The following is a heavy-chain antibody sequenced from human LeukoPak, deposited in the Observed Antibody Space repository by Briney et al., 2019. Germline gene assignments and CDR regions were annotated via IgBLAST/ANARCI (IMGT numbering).Heavy chain of an antibody. CDR3: ARVTRRSTRGSGGQYYYYYYMDV. D-gene: IGHD3-10*01. J-gene: IGHJ6*03. V-gene: IGHV1-18*01. CDR1: GYTFTSYG. CDR2: ISAYNGNT. Sequence: ASVKVSCKASGYTFTSYGISWVRQAPGQGLEWMGWISAYNGNTNYAQKLQGRVTMTTDTSTSTAYMELRSLRSDDTAVYYCARVTRRSTRGSGGQYYYYYYMDVWGKGTTVTISS.